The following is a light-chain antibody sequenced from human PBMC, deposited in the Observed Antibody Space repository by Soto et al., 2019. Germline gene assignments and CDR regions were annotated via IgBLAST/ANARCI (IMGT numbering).Light chain of an antibody. CDR2: DAS. J-gene: IGKJ5*01. V-gene: IGKV3-11*01. Sequence: EIVLTQSPATLSLSPGERATLSCRASQSVKTFLLWYQHRPGQAPRVLIYDASHRATGIPARFSGSGSGTDFILTISSLEPEDAALYYYQQRSNWPPITFGQGTRLEI. CDR3: QQRSNWPPIT. CDR1: QSVKTF.